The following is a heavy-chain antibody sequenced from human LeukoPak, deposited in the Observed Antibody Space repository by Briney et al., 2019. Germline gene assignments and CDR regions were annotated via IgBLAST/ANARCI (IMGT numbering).Heavy chain of an antibody. CDR2: ISGSGGST. CDR1: GFTFSSYA. D-gene: IGHD2-15*01. CDR3: AKALRYCSGGSCYDPYYYYGMDV. Sequence: GGSLRLSCAASGFTFSSYAMSWVRQAPGKGLEWVSAISGSGGSTYYADSVKGRFTLSRDNSKNTLYLQMNSLRAEDTAVYYCAKALRYCSGGSCYDPYYYYGMDVWGQGTTVTVSS. J-gene: IGHJ6*02. V-gene: IGHV3-23*01.